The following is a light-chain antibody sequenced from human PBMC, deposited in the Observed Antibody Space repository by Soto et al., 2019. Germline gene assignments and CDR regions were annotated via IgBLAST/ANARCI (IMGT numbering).Light chain of an antibody. V-gene: IGKV1-5*03. J-gene: IGKJ1*01. CDR3: QQYDTYPSWT. CDR1: QSISRW. CDR2: QAS. Sequence: DIQMTQSPSTLSASVGARVTITCRASQSISRWLAWHQQKPGKAPKVLFSQASRLESGVPSRFSGSGSGTEFTLTISSLQPDDFATYYCQQYDTYPSWTFGQGTKVEIK.